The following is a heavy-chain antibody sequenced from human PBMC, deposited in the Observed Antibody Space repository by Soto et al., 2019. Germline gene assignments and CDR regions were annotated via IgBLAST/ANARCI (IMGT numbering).Heavy chain of an antibody. Sequence: QLQLQESGSGLVKPSQTLSLTCAVSGGSISSGGYSWSWIRQPPGKGLEWIGYIYHSGSTYYNPSLKSRVTISVDRSKNQFSLKLSSVTAADTAVYYCASENYDFWSGYYGGWDYGMDVWGQGTTVTVSS. CDR2: IYHSGST. V-gene: IGHV4-30-2*01. D-gene: IGHD3-3*01. CDR1: GGSISSGGYS. CDR3: ASENYDFWSGYYGGWDYGMDV. J-gene: IGHJ6*02.